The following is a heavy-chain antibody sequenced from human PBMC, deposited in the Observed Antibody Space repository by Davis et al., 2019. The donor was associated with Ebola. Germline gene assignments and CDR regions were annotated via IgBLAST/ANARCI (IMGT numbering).Heavy chain of an antibody. CDR3: ARGYCSGGSCPGYFDY. D-gene: IGHD2-15*01. CDR2: IYSGDSDT. V-gene: IGHV5-51*01. J-gene: IGHJ4*02. Sequence: KVSCKASGYTFTSYGISWVRQMPGKGLEWMGIIYSGDSDTRYSPSFQGQVTISADKSISTAYLQWSSLKASDTAMYYCARGYCSGGSCPGYFDYWGQGTLVTVSS. CDR1: GYTFTSYG.